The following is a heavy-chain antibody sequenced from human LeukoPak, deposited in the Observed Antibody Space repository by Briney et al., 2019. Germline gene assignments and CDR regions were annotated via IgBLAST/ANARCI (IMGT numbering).Heavy chain of an antibody. Sequence: SETLSLTCTVSGGSISSYYWSWIRQPAGKGLEWIGRIYTSGSTNYNPSLKSRVTMSVDTSKNQFSLKLSSVTAADTAVYYCARYGYYDSSGSLALWGQGTLVTVSS. CDR1: GGSISSYY. J-gene: IGHJ4*02. V-gene: IGHV4-4*07. CDR2: IYTSGST. D-gene: IGHD3-22*01. CDR3: ARYGYYDSSGSLAL.